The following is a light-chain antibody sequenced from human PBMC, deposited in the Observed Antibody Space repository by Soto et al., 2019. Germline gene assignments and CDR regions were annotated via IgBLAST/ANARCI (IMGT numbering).Light chain of an antibody. J-gene: IGKJ4*01. CDR3: QQSYSTPLT. Sequence: DIQMTQSPSSLSASVGDRVTITCRASQSISSYLNWYQQKPGKAPKLLIYAASSLQSGGPSRFSGCGSGTDFTLTISSLQPEDFATDYCQQSYSTPLTFGGGTKVEIK. CDR2: AAS. V-gene: IGKV1-39*01. CDR1: QSISSY.